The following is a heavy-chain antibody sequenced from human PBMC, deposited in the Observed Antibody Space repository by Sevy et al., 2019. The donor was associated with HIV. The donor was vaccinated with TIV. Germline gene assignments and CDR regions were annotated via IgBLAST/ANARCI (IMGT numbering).Heavy chain of an antibody. CDR3: ERWTMSIDY. CDR1: GGTFNSYV. CDR2: ITPVLGST. V-gene: IGHV1-69*13. J-gene: IGHJ4*02. Sequence: ASVNVSCKASGGTFNSYVVSWVRQAPGQGLEWMGEITPVLGSTHYAQKFKGRVTITADESTNTVYMELSSLRFEDTAVYYCERWTMSIDYWGQGTLVTVSS.